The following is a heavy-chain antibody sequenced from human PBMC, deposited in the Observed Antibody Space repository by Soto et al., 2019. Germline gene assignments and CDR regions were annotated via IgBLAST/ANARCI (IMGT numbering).Heavy chain of an antibody. CDR3: ARAYGGNPALFDP. D-gene: IGHD4-17*01. CDR2: IYTGGST. J-gene: IGHJ5*02. Sequence: EVQLVESGGGLIQPGGSLRLSCAASGFTVSSDYMSWVRQAPGKGLEWVSVIYTGGSTYYADSVKGRFTFSRDNSKNTLYLLMNSLRAEDTAVYYCARAYGGNPALFDPWVQGTLVTVSS. CDR1: GFTVSSDY. V-gene: IGHV3-53*01.